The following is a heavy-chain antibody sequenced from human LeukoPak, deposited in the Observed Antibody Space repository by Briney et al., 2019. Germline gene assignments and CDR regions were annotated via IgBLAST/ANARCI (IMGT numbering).Heavy chain of an antibody. V-gene: IGHV3-23*01. CDR1: GFTFSSYA. Sequence: GGSLRLSCAASGFTFSSYAMSWVRQAPGKGLEWVSAISVSGGSTYYPDSVKGRFTISRDNSKNTLYLQMNSLRAEDTAVYYCAKDLEWELLPSFDYWGQGTLVTVSS. D-gene: IGHD1-26*01. J-gene: IGHJ4*02. CDR2: ISVSGGST. CDR3: AKDLEWELLPSFDY.